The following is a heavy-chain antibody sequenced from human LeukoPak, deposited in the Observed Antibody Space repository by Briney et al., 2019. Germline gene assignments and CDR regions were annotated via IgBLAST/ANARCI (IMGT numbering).Heavy chain of an antibody. CDR2: IKNDGSGI. D-gene: IGHD2-21*01. Sequence: PGGSLRLSCAASGFTFSSYWMHWVRQAPGKGLVWVARIKNDGSGIIYADSVKGRFTTSRDNARNTLYLQMNSLRAEDTAVYYCARERGVSHPFDYWGQGTLVTVSS. J-gene: IGHJ4*02. CDR3: ARERGVSHPFDY. CDR1: GFTFSSYW. V-gene: IGHV3-74*01.